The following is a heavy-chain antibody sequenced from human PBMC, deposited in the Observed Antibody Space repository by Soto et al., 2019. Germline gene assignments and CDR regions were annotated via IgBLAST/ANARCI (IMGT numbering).Heavy chain of an antibody. CDR2: IIPTLDTA. V-gene: IGHV1-69*13. J-gene: IGHJ4*02. CDR3: ARVAGFRREGFNYFDY. CDR1: GGLFSRNT. D-gene: IGHD2-21*01. Sequence: SVKVSCKASGGLFSRNTLCWVRQAPGQGLEWMGGIIPTLDTANYAQKFQGRVTITADESTRTVYMEVSSLRSEDTAVYYCARVAGFRREGFNYFDYWGQGTLVTVSS.